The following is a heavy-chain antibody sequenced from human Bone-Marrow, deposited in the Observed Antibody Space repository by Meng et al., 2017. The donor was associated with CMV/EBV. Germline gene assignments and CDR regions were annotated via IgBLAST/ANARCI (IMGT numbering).Heavy chain of an antibody. J-gene: IGHJ4*02. CDR1: GFTFSTYA. D-gene: IGHD4-17*01. Sequence: GGSLRLSCAAPGFTFSTYAMHWVRQAPGKGLEWVAVISYDGSNKYYADSVKGRFTISRDNSKNTLYLQMNSLKAEDTAVYYCARDPDYGDYDEDYYFDYWGQGTLVTVSS. CDR3: ARDPDYGDYDEDYYFDY. V-gene: IGHV3-30-3*01. CDR2: ISYDGSNK.